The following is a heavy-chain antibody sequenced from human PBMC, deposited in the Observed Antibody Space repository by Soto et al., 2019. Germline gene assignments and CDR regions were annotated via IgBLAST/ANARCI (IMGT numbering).Heavy chain of an antibody. D-gene: IGHD2-2*01. CDR1: GYTFTSYY. CDR2: INPSGGST. Sequence: ASVKVSCKASGYTFTSYYMHWVRQAPGQGLEWMGIINPSGGSTSYAQKFPGRVTMTRDTSTSTVYMELSSLRSEDTAVYYCARAAFVVVPAADYYYYGMEVWGQGTTVTVSS. V-gene: IGHV1-46*01. CDR3: ARAAFVVVPAADYYYYGMEV. J-gene: IGHJ6*02.